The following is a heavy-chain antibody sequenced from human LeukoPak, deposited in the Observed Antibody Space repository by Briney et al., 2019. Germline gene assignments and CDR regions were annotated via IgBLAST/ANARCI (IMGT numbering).Heavy chain of an antibody. J-gene: IGHJ3*02. D-gene: IGHD3-22*01. CDR1: GFTVSSNF. CDR2: IYSGGNT. Sequence: GGSLRLSCAASGFTVSSNFMSWVRQAPGKGLEWVSVIYSGGNTYYADSVKGRFTISRDNSKNTLYLQMNSLRADDTAMYYCARDRSGYDGFDIWGQGTMVTVSS. V-gene: IGHV3-53*05. CDR3: ARDRSGYDGFDI.